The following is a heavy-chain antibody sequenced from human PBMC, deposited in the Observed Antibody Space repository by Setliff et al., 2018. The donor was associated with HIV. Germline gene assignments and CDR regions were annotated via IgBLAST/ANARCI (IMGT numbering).Heavy chain of an antibody. CDR3: ARDKGYYYMDV. Sequence: SETLSLTCTVSGGSISSYYWSWIRQPPGKGPEWIGYIYTSGSTNYNPSLKSRVTISVDTSKNQFSLKLSSVTAADTAVYYCARDKGYYYMDVWGKGITVTVSS. V-gene: IGHV4-4*09. CDR2: IYTSGST. CDR1: GGSISSYY. J-gene: IGHJ6*03.